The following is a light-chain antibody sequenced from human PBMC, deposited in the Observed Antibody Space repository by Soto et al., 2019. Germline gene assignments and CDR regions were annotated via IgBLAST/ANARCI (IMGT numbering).Light chain of an antibody. Sequence: QSALPQPASVSGSPGQSITIPCTGTSSDVGGYNYVSWYQQHPGKAPKLLIYEVSNRPSGVSNRFSGSKSGNTASLTISGLQAEDEADYYCSSFTSINTWVFGGGTKLTVL. CDR2: EVS. CDR3: SSFTSINTWV. CDR1: SSDVGGYNY. J-gene: IGLJ3*02. V-gene: IGLV2-14*01.